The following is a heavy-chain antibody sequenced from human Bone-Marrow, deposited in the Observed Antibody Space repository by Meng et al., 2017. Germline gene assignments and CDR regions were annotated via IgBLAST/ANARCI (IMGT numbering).Heavy chain of an antibody. J-gene: IGHJ4*02. CDR3: ARVRLSSGHDRAGIDY. CDR2: INPNSGGT. CDR1: GYTFTGYY. V-gene: IGHV1-2*06. Sequence: ASVKVSCKASGYTFTGYYMHWVRQAPGQGLEWMGRINPNSGGTNYAQKFQGRVTMTRDTSISTAYMELSSLRSDDTAVYYCARVRLSSGHDRAGIDYWGQGTLVTVSS. D-gene: IGHD5-12*01.